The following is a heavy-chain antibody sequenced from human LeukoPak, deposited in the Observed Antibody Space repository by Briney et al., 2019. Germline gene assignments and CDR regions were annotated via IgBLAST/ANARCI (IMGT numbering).Heavy chain of an antibody. Sequence: GGPLRLSCAASGFTFSSYAMSWVRQAPGKGLEWVSAISGSGGSTYYADSVKGRFTISRDNSKNTLYLQMNSLRAEDTAVYYCAKDGYSSGSFDYWGQGTLVTVSS. V-gene: IGHV3-23*01. CDR2: ISGSGGST. CDR1: GFTFSSYA. D-gene: IGHD6-19*01. J-gene: IGHJ4*02. CDR3: AKDGYSSGSFDY.